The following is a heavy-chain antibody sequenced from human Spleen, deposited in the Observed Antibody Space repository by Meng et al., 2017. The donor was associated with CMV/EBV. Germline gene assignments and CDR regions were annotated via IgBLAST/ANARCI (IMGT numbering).Heavy chain of an antibody. J-gene: IGHJ6*02. CDR2: IDGDGATT. CDR3: AKYTSPYYYYGLDV. D-gene: IGHD6-6*01. Sequence: LSLTCAASGFKFRDYWMHWVRQAPGKGPVWVSRIDGDGATTIYADSVKGRFTISRDNANNTAFLQMNSLRAEDTAVYYCAKYTSPYYYYGLDVWGQGTTVTVSS. V-gene: IGHV3-74*01. CDR1: GFKFRDYW.